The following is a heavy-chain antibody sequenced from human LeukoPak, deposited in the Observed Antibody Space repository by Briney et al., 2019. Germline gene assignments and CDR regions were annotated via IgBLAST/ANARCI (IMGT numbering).Heavy chain of an antibody. V-gene: IGHV3-23*01. CDR1: GFTFSSYA. CDR3: AKDRIVVVVAATPGSYFDY. Sequence: PGGSLRLSCAASGFTFSSYAMNWVRQAPGKGLEWVSAISCSGGSTYYAGSVNGRFTISRDNSKNTLYLQMNRLRAEDTAVYYCAKDRIVVVVAATPGSYFDYWGQGTLVTVSS. J-gene: IGHJ4*02. D-gene: IGHD2-15*01. CDR2: ISCSGGST.